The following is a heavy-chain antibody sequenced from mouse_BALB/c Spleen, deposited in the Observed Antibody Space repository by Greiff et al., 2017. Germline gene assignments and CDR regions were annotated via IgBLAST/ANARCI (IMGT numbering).Heavy chain of an antibody. V-gene: IGHV5-9-4*01. D-gene: IGHD2-4*01. Sequence: EVQRVESGGGLVKPGGSLKLSCAASGFTFSSYAMSWVRQSPEKRLEWVAEISSGGSYTYYPDTVTGRFTISRDNAKNTLYLEMSSLRSEDTAMYYCARRDDYDGFAYWGQGTLVTVSA. CDR2: ISSGGSYT. CDR1: GFTFSSYA. J-gene: IGHJ3*01. CDR3: ARRDDYDGFAY.